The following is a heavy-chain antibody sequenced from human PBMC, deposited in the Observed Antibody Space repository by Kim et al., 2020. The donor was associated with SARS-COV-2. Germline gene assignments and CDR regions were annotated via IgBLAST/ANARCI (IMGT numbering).Heavy chain of an antibody. Sequence: YYNPSLKSRVTISVDTSKNQFSLKLTSVTAADTAVYSCAREYTSTWTIDYWGQGTLVTVSS. J-gene: IGHJ4*02. D-gene: IGHD6-13*01. V-gene: IGHV4-39*02. CDR3: AREYTSTWTIDY.